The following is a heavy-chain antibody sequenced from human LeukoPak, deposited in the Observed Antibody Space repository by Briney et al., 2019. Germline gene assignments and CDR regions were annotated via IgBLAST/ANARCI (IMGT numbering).Heavy chain of an antibody. V-gene: IGHV6-1*01. CDR2: TYYRSKWYN. D-gene: IGHD3-22*01. CDR3: AREGPRIGYSESTGYYY. J-gene: IGHJ4*02. Sequence: SQTLSLTCAISGDSVSSNSAAWHWIRQSPSRGLEWLGRTYYRSKWYNDYAVSLKSRITINPDTSKNHFSLQLNSVTPEDTAVYYCAREGPRIGYSESTGYYYWGQGTLVTVSS. CDR1: GDSVSSNSAA.